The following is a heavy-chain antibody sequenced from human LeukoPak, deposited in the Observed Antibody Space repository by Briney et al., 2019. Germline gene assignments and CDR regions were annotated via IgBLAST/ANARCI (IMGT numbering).Heavy chain of an antibody. CDR3: AAIVVVVAATPTRHFDY. D-gene: IGHD2-15*01. CDR1: GGSISSSSYF. Sequence: SETLSLTCTVSGGSISSSSYFWGWIRQPPEKGLEWIGSIYYSGSSYYNPSLKSRVTISVDTSKNQFSLRLNSVTAADTAVYYCAAIVVVVAATPTRHFDYWGQGTLVTVSS. J-gene: IGHJ4*02. V-gene: IGHV4-39*07. CDR2: IYYSGSS.